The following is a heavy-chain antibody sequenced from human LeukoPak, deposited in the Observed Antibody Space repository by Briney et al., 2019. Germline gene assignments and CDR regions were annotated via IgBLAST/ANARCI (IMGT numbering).Heavy chain of an antibody. CDR3: AADLNYYDSSGSGDY. Sequence: TSVKVSCKASGFTFTSSAMQWVRQARGQRLERIGWIVVGSGNTNYAQKFQERVTITRDMSTSTAYMELTSLRSEDTAVYYCAADLNYYDSSGSGDYWGQGTLVTVSS. V-gene: IGHV1-58*02. J-gene: IGHJ4*02. D-gene: IGHD3-22*01. CDR1: GFTFTSSA. CDR2: IVVGSGNT.